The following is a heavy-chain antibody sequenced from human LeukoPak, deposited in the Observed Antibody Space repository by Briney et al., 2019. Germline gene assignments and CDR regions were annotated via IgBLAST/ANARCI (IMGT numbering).Heavy chain of an antibody. Sequence: PSETLSLTCTVSGGSINIDYSSWLRQPPGKGLEWLGYINYSGSTNYNPSLRSRVTISLDTSNNQFSLRLTSVTAEDTAVYYCARGAGWYNYWGQGIVVTVSS. CDR3: ARGAGWYNY. CDR2: INYSGST. V-gene: IGHV4-59*08. J-gene: IGHJ4*02. D-gene: IGHD6-19*01. CDR1: GGSINIDY.